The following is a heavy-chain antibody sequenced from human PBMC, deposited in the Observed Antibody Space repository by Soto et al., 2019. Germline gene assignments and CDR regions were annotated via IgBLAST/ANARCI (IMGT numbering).Heavy chain of an antibody. CDR3: ARDGRAYCGGDCYSDY. J-gene: IGHJ4*02. D-gene: IGHD2-21*02. CDR2: ISSSSSYI. CDR1: GFTFSSYS. Sequence: EVQVVESGGGLVKPGGSLRLSCAASGFTFSSYSMNWVRQAPGKGLEWVSSISSSSSYIYYADSVKGRFTISRDNAKHSLFLQRNSLRAEDTAVYYCARDGRAYCGGDCYSDYWGQRTLVTVSA. V-gene: IGHV3-21*01.